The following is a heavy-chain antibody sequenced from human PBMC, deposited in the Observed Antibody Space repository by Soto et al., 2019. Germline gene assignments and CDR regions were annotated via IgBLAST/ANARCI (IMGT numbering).Heavy chain of an antibody. CDR2: ISYDGSEK. D-gene: IGHD2-2*02. J-gene: IGHJ4*02. Sequence: PGGSLRLSCAASWFTFNTYGMHWVRQAPGKGLEWVAVISYDGSEKYYVGSVKGRFTISKDNSKNTLYLQMNSLRPEDTAVYYCAKSPNFYCSSPNCYKYYFDHWGQGTRVTVSS. CDR1: WFTFNTYG. V-gene: IGHV3-30*18. CDR3: AKSPNFYCSSPNCYKYYFDH.